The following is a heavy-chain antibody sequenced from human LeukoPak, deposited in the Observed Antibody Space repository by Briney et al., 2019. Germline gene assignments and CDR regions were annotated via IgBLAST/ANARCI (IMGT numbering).Heavy chain of an antibody. Sequence: GGSLRLSCAASGFTFSSYSMNWVRQAPGKGLEWVSFISSSSSYIYYADSVKGRFTISRDNAKNSLYLQMNSLRAEDTAVYYCARDLAPRSSIDYWGQGTLVTVSS. CDR2: ISSSSSYI. CDR3: ARDLAPRSSIDY. J-gene: IGHJ4*02. D-gene: IGHD2-2*01. V-gene: IGHV3-21*01. CDR1: GFTFSSYS.